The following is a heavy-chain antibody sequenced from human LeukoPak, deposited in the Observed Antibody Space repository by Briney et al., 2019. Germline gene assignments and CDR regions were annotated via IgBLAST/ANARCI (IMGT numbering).Heavy chain of an antibody. D-gene: IGHD3-3*01. V-gene: IGHV1-69*01. CDR2: TIPIFGTA. CDR1: GGTFSSYA. CDR3: AGAVVIIPDYYYMDV. J-gene: IGHJ6*03. Sequence: SVKVSCKASGGTFSSYAISWVRQAPGQGLEWMGGTIPIFGTANYAQKFQGRVTITADESTSTAYMELSSLRSEDTAVYYCAGAVVIIPDYYYMDVWGKGTTVTVSS.